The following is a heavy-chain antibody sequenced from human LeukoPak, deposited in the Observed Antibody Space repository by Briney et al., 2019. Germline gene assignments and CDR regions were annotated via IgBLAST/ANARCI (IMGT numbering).Heavy chain of an antibody. Sequence: SGGSLRLSCAASGFTFSSYGMSWVRQAPGKGLEWVSAINTSGGSTYYADSVKGRFTISRDNAKNSLYLQMNSLRAEDTAVYYCVTTMVRGVINEWFDPWGQGTLVTVSS. CDR3: VTTMVRGVINEWFDP. V-gene: IGHV3-23*01. CDR2: INTSGGST. J-gene: IGHJ5*02. CDR1: GFTFSSYG. D-gene: IGHD3-10*01.